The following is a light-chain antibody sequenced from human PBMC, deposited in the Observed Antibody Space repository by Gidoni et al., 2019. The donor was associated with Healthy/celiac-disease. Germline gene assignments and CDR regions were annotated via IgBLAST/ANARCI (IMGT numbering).Light chain of an antibody. CDR1: QSVSSY. V-gene: IGKV3-11*01. CDR3: QQRSNLWT. Sequence: EIVLTQSPATLSLSPGERATLSCRASQSVSSYLAWYQQKPGQAPRLLIYDASNRATSIPARFSGSGSGTDFTLTISSLEPEDFAVYYCQQRSNLWTFXQXTKLEIK. J-gene: IGKJ2*02. CDR2: DAS.